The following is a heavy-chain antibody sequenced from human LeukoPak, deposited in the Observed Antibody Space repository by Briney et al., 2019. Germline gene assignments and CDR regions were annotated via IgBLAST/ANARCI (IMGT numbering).Heavy chain of an antibody. V-gene: IGHV3-20*04. CDR3: ARDEEGAAAGPYYFDY. Sequence: GGSLRLPCAASGFTFDDYGMSWVRQAPGKGLEWVSGINWNGGSTGYADSVKGRFTISRDNAKNSLYLQMNSLRAEDTALYYCARDEEGAAAGPYYFDYWGQGTLVTVSS. CDR2: INWNGGST. J-gene: IGHJ4*02. CDR1: GFTFDDYG. D-gene: IGHD6-13*01.